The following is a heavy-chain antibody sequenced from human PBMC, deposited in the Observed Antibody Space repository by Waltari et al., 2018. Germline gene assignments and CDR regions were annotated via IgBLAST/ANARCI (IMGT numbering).Heavy chain of an antibody. V-gene: IGHV3-30*18. CDR3: AKGGSARGNYFDY. CDR1: GFRLMRYG. J-gene: IGHJ4*02. Sequence: QVQLVESRGGVVQPGRPRRLSCAASGFRLMRYGMHWVRQAPGKGLEWVAVISYDGSNTFYADSVKGRFTISRDNSQNTLYLQMKSLRDEDSAMYYCAKGGSARGNYFDYWGQGTLVTVSS. D-gene: IGHD6-6*01. CDR2: ISYDGSNT.